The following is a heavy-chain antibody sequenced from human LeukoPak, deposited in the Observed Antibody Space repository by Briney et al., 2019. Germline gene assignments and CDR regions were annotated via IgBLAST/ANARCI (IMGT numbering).Heavy chain of an antibody. CDR2: IYYSGST. Sequence: SETLSLTCTVSGGSISSGGYYWSWIRQHPGNGLEWIGYIYYSGSTYYNPSLKSRVTISVDTSKNQFSLKLSSVTAADTAVYYCAREVTAIPWDAFDIWGQGTMVTVSS. CDR3: AREVTAIPWDAFDI. CDR1: GGSISSGGYY. V-gene: IGHV4-31*03. D-gene: IGHD2-21*02. J-gene: IGHJ3*02.